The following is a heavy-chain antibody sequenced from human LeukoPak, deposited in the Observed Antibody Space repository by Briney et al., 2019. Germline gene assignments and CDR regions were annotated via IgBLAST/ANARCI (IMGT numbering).Heavy chain of an antibody. CDR2: ISASSSSI. Sequence: PGGSLRLSCVASGITFSSYTMNWVRQAPGKGLEWVSSISASSSSIYYADSVRGRFTISRDNAKNSLYLQMNSLRAEDMAVYYCASTNSFTSSWYIDNWGQGTLVTVSS. D-gene: IGHD6-13*01. V-gene: IGHV3-21*01. CDR3: ASTNSFTSSWYIDN. J-gene: IGHJ4*02. CDR1: GITFSSYT.